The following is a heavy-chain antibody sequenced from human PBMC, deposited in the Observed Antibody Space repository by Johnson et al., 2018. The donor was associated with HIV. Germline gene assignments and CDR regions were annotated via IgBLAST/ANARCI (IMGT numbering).Heavy chain of an antibody. J-gene: IGHJ3*01. Sequence: VQLVESGGDLVEPGESLRLSCVASGFTFSNAWMHWVRQAPGKGLEWVSVIYSAGSTNYADSVKGRFTISRDNSKNTLYLQMNSLRAEDTAVYYCARDQRGGYSYGDAFDFWGQGTVVSVST. CDR1: GFTFSNAW. CDR2: IYSAGST. D-gene: IGHD5-18*01. CDR3: ARDQRGGYSYGDAFDF. V-gene: IGHV3-66*01.